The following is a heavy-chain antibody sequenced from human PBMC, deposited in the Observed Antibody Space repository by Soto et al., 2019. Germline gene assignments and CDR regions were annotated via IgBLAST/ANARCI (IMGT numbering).Heavy chain of an antibody. Sequence: RSLTCAVSGYSISSGYYWDWIRQPPGKGLEWIGSIYHTGSTYYNPSLKSRVTISVDTSKNQFSLKLSSVTAADTAVYYCATKVELRRWFDPWGQGTLVTVSS. J-gene: IGHJ5*02. CDR1: GYSISSGYY. V-gene: IGHV4-38-2*01. CDR2: IYHTGST. D-gene: IGHD1-7*01. CDR3: ATKVELRRWFDP.